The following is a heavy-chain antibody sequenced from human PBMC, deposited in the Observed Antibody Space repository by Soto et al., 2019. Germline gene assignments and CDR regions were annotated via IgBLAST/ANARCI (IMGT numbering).Heavy chain of an antibody. D-gene: IGHD6-19*01. J-gene: IGHJ4*02. CDR2: IIPIFGTA. V-gene: IGHV1-69*13. CDR3: ASGGVEAVAGYFDY. CDR1: GGTFSSYA. Sequence: ASVKVSCKASGGTFSSYAISWVRQAPGQGLEWMGGIIPIFGTANYAQKFQGRVTITADESTSTAYMELSSLRSEDTAVYYCASGGVEAVAGYFDYWGQGTLVTVSS.